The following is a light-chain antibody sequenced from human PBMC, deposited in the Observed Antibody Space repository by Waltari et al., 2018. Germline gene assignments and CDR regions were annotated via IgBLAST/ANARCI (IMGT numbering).Light chain of an antibody. CDR3: HVWHPHVDPGV. Sequence: SYVATQPPSVSVAPGETATITCGGDNIGTYSVHWYQQKAGQAPVLVIFYDRDRPSGIPDRFSGSNSGNTATLTISRVEAGDEARYYCHVWHPHVDPGVFGTGTEVTVL. CDR2: YDR. J-gene: IGLJ1*01. V-gene: IGLV3-21*04. CDR1: NIGTYS.